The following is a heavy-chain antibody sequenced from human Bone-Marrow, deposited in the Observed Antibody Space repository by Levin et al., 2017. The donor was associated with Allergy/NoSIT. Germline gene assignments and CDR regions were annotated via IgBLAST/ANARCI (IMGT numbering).Heavy chain of an antibody. CDR1: GGSTNSSNW. D-gene: IGHD4-17*01. Sequence: PGGSLRLSCAVSGGSTNSSNWWSWVRQPPGKGLEWIGEMYQSGNTNYNPSLKSRVTISVDKSKNQFSLKLSSVTAADTAVYYCARDGHGDYVGDDAFDIWGHGTMVTVSS. CDR2: MYQSGNT. J-gene: IGHJ3*02. CDR3: ARDGHGDYVGDDAFDI. V-gene: IGHV4-4*02.